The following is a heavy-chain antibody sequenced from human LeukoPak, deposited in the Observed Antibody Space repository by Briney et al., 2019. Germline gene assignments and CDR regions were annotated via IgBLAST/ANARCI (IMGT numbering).Heavy chain of an antibody. D-gene: IGHD1-26*01. CDR1: GGSISSYY. V-gene: IGHV4-59*01. Sequence: PSETLSLTCTVSGGSISSYYWSWIRQPPGKGLEWIGYIYYSGSTNYNPSLKSRVTISVDTSKNQFSLKLSSVTAADTAVYYCARGDGSYYHYYGMDVWGQGTTVTVSS. J-gene: IGHJ6*02. CDR2: IYYSGST. CDR3: ARGDGSYYHYYGMDV.